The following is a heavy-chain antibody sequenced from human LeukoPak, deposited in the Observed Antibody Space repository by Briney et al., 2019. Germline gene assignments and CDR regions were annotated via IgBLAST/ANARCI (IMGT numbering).Heavy chain of an antibody. V-gene: IGHV4-39*01. CDR2: IYYSGST. Sequence: PSETLSLTCTVSGGSISSSSYYWGWIRQPPGKGLEWIGSIYYSGSTYYNPSLKSRVTISVDTSKNQFSLKLSSVTAADTAVYYCARGPEMVRGVIDRVNAFDIWGQGTRVTVSS. CDR1: GGSISSSSYY. CDR3: ARGPEMVRGVIDRVNAFDI. D-gene: IGHD3-10*01. J-gene: IGHJ3*02.